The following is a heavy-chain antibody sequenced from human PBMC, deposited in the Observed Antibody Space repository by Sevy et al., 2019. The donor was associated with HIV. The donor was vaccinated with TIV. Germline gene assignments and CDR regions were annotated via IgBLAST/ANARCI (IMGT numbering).Heavy chain of an antibody. Sequence: ASVKVSCKASGYTFTSYGISWVRQAPGQGLEWMGWISAYNGNTNYAQKLQGRVTMTTDTSTSTAYMELGSLRSDDTAVYYCARDTPYYYDSSGYPTKDDAFDIWGQGTMVTVSS. CDR2: ISAYNGNT. CDR3: ARDTPYYYDSSGYPTKDDAFDI. CDR1: GYTFTSYG. V-gene: IGHV1-18*01. J-gene: IGHJ3*02. D-gene: IGHD3-22*01.